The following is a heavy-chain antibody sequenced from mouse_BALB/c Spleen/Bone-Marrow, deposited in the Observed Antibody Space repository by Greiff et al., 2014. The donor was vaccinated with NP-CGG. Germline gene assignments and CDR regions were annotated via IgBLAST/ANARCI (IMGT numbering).Heavy chain of an antibody. V-gene: IGHV2-6-7*01. J-gene: IGHJ4*01. CDR3: ARDRYDGAMDY. Sequence: VQLQQSGPGLVEPSQSLSITCTVSGFSLTGYGVNWVRQPPGKGLEWLGMIWGDGSTDYNSALKSRLSISKDNSKSQVFLKMNSLQTDDTARYYCARDRYDGAMDYWGQGTSVTVSS. D-gene: IGHD2-14*01. CDR1: GFSLTGYG. CDR2: IWGDGST.